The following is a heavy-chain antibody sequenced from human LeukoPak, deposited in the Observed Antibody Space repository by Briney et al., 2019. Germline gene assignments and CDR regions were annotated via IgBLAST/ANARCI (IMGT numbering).Heavy chain of an antibody. CDR3: ARGPDYYDSSGYLGY. V-gene: IGHV3-30*04. D-gene: IGHD3-22*01. CDR2: ISYDGSNK. CDR1: GFTFSSYA. J-gene: IGHJ4*02. Sequence: PGGSLRLSCAASGFTFSSYAMHWVRQAPGKGLEWVAVISYDGSNKYYADSVKGRFTISRDNSKNTLYLQMNSLRAEDTAVYYCARGPDYYDSSGYLGYWGQGTLVTVSS.